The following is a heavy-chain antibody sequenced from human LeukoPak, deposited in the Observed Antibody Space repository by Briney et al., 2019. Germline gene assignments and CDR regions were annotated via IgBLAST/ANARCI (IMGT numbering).Heavy chain of an antibody. CDR1: GYTFTSYG. V-gene: IGHV1-18*01. CDR2: ISAYNGNA. Sequence: ASVKVSCKASGYTFTSYGITWVRQAPGQGLEWMGWISAYNGNANYAQKLQGRVTMTTDTSTSTAYMELRSLRSDDTAVYYCARIFLSVVAPKRWFDPWGQGTLVTVSS. J-gene: IGHJ5*02. D-gene: IGHD4-23*01. CDR3: ARIFLSVVAPKRWFDP.